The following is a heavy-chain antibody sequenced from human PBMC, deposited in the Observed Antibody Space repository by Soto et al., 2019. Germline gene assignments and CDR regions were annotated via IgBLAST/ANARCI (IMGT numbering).Heavy chain of an antibody. CDR3: ARDRNWQLDDC. CDR2: INGDGSST. J-gene: IGHJ4*02. V-gene: IGHV3-74*01. Sequence: EVQLVESGGGLVQPGGSLRLSCAASGFAFNTYWMHWVRQAPGKGLVCVSRINGDGSSTNYADSVKGRFTISRDNAKDTLYLQMNSLRAEDTAVYYCARDRNWQLDDCWGQGTLVTVSS. D-gene: IGHD1-1*01. CDR1: GFAFNTYW.